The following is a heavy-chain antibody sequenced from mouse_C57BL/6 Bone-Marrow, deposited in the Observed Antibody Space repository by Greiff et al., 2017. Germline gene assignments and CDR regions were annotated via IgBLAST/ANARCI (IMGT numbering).Heavy chain of an antibody. CDR2: INPSSGYT. J-gene: IGHJ3*01. CDR1: GYTFTSYW. D-gene: IGHD2-3*01. Sequence: QVQLQQSGAELAKPGASVKLSCKASGYTFTSYWMHWVKQRPGRGLEWIGYINPSSGYTKYNQKFKDKATLTADKSASTAYMQLSSLTSADSAVYYCAKPDGYYVWFAYWGQGTLVTVSA. V-gene: IGHV1-7*01. CDR3: AKPDGYYVWFAY.